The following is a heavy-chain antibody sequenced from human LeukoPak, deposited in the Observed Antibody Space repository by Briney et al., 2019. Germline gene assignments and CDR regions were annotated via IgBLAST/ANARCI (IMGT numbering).Heavy chain of an antibody. Sequence: PSDTLSLTCTVSGGSISSPTYYWAWLRQPPGKGLEWIGTIHYSESTFYNPSLKSRVTMSVDTSKNQFSLKLSSVTAADTAVYYCARLGGYYDPPGYWGQGTLVTVSS. CDR1: GGSISSPTYY. J-gene: IGHJ4*02. CDR3: ARLGGYYDPPGY. D-gene: IGHD3-22*01. CDR2: IHYSEST. V-gene: IGHV4-39*01.